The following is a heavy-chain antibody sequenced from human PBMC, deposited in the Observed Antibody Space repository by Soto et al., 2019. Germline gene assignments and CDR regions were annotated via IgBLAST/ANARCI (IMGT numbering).Heavy chain of an antibody. CDR1: GFTFSSYG. V-gene: IGHV3-30*03. D-gene: IGHD6-13*01. Sequence: PGGSLRLSCAASGFTFSSYGMHWVRQAPGKGLEWVAVISYDGSNKYYADSVKGRFTISRDNSKNTLYLQMNSLRAEDTAVYYCATVLRKAARSYFDYWGQGTLVTVSS. CDR3: ATVLRKAARSYFDY. CDR2: ISYDGSNK. J-gene: IGHJ4*02.